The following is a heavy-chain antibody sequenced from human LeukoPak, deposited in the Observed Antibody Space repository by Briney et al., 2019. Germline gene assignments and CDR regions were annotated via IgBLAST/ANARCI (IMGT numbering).Heavy chain of an antibody. V-gene: IGHV3-30*18. CDR2: ISYDGSNK. D-gene: IGHD6-19*01. J-gene: IGHJ6*02. Sequence: GRSLRLSCAASGFTFSSYGMHWVRQAPGKGLEWVAVISYDGSNKYYADSVNGRFTISRDNSKNTLYLQMNSLRAEDTAVYYCAKSIAVAGTEVHDYYYGMDVWGQGTTVTVSS. CDR1: GFTFSSYG. CDR3: AKSIAVAGTEVHDYYYGMDV.